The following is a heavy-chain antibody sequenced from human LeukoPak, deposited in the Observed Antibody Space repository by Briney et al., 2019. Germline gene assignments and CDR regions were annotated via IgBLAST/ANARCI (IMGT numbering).Heavy chain of an antibody. CDR1: CGSFSGYY. J-gene: IGHJ6*03. Sequence: PSETLSLTNAVYCGSFSGYYWRWIRQPPGKVQEWIGEINHSGSTNYTPSLKSRVTISVDTSKNQFSLKLSSVTAADTAVYYCARRSGHYYYYYYMDVWGKGTTVTVSS. D-gene: IGHD3-3*01. CDR2: INHSGST. CDR3: ARRSGHYYYYYYMDV. V-gene: IGHV4-34*01.